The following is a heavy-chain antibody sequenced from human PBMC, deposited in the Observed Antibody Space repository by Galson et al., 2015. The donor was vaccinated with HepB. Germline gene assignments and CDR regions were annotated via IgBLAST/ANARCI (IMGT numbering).Heavy chain of an antibody. CDR2: ISRSSSTI. CDR1: GFTFSNST. D-gene: IGHD3-16*01. V-gene: IGHV3-48*01. J-gene: IGHJ4*02. CDR3: ARGRDTRWRPNDFDY. Sequence: SLRLSCAASGFTFSNSTMNWVRQAPGKGLEWLSYISRSSSTIYYADSVKGRFAISRDNAKNSLFLQMNSLRAEDTAVYYCARGRDTRWRPNDFDYWGQGTLVTVSS.